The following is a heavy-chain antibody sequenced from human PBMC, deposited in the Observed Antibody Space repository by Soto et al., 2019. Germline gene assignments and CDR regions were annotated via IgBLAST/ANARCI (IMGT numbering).Heavy chain of an antibody. V-gene: IGHV1-18*01. CDR3: ARFFGSGSHIAFDA. CDR1: GYPFSNYG. J-gene: IGHJ3*01. Sequence: QVQLVQSGAEVKNPGASVKVSCKASGYPFSNYGISWVRQAPGQGLEWMGRISPHNVNTKQTQKYQGRVTMTTETPSGAAYMELRSLRSEATAGFYLARFFGSGSHIAFDAWGQGTMVTVSS. CDR2: ISPHNVNT. D-gene: IGHD3-10*01.